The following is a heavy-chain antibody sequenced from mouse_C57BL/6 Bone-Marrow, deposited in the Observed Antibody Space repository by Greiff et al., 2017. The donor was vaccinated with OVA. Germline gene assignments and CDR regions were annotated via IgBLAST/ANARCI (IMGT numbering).Heavy chain of an antibody. V-gene: IGHV1-54*01. D-gene: IGHD2-2*01. CDR3: AREGYHTDY. CDR1: GYAFTNYL. CDR2: INPGSGGT. Sequence: SGAELVRPGTSVKVSCKASGYAFTNYLIEWVKQRPGQGLEWIGVINPGSGGTNYNEKFKGKATLTADKSSSTAYMQLSSLTSEDSAVYVCAREGYHTDYWGQGTTLTVSS. J-gene: IGHJ2*01.